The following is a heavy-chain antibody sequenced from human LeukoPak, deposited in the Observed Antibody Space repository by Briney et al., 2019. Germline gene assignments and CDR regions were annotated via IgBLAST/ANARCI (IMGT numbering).Heavy chain of an antibody. Sequence: GGSLRLSCAASGFTFSSYSMNWVRQAPGKGLEWVSYISSSSSTIYYADSVKGRFTISRDNAKNSLYLQMNSLRAEDTAVYYCAREWDITIFGVVILDAFDIWGQGTMVTVSS. CDR1: GFTFSSYS. CDR3: AREWDITIFGVVILDAFDI. V-gene: IGHV3-48*01. D-gene: IGHD3-3*01. J-gene: IGHJ3*02. CDR2: ISSSSSTI.